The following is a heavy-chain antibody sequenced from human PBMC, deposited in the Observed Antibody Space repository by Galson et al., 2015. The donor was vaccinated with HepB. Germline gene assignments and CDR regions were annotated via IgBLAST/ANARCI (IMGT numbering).Heavy chain of an antibody. V-gene: IGHV1-8*01. Sequence: SVKVSCKASGYTFTSYDINWVRQATGQGLEWMGWMNPNSGNTGYAQKFQGRVTMTRNTSISTAYMELSSLRSEDTAVYYCARGSYYDFWRSNWFDPWGQGTLVTVSS. CDR3: ARGSYYDFWRSNWFDP. CDR1: GYTFTSYD. J-gene: IGHJ5*02. D-gene: IGHD3-3*01. CDR2: MNPNSGNT.